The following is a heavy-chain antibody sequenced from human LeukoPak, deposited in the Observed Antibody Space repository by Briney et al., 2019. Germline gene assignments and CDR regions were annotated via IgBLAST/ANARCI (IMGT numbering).Heavy chain of an antibody. CDR1: GGSISTYY. V-gene: IGHV4-4*07. J-gene: IGHJ4*02. D-gene: IGHD3-9*01. Sequence: SETLSLTCSVSGGSISTYYWSWIRQSAGKGLEWIGRIYKSGSSSYNPSLKSRVSMSVDSSKNHFSLNLTSVTAEDTAVYYCARAELRYFDGPPGDYWGQGTLVTVSS. CDR3: ARAELRYFDGPPGDY. CDR2: IYKSGSS.